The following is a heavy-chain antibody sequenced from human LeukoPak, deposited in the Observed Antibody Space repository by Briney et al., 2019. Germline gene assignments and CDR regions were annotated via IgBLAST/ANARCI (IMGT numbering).Heavy chain of an antibody. V-gene: IGHV3-64*01. CDR2: ISSNGGST. D-gene: IGHD1-26*01. CDR1: GFTFSSYA. Sequence: PGGSLRLSCAASGFTFSSYAMHWVRQAPGKGLEYVSAISSNGGSTYYANSVKGRFTISRDNSKNTLYLQMGSLRAEDMAVYYCARDDGSYSNFDYWGQGSLVTVSS. J-gene: IGHJ4*02. CDR3: ARDDGSYSNFDY.